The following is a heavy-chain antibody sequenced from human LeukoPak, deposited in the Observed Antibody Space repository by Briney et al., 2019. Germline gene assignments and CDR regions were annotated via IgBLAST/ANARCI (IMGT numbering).Heavy chain of an antibody. Sequence: GASVKVSCKASGYTFTSYYMHWVRQAPGQGPEWMGRINPNSGGTNYAQKFQGRVNMTRDTSISTAYMELSSLRSDDTALYFCAREMSGDFSNWFDTWGQGTLVTVSS. J-gene: IGHJ5*01. D-gene: IGHD4-17*01. CDR1: GYTFTSYY. CDR3: AREMSGDFSNWFDT. V-gene: IGHV1-2*06. CDR2: INPNSGGT.